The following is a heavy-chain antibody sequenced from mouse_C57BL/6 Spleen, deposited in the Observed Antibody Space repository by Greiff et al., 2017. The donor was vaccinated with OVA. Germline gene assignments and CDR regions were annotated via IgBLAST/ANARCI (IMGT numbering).Heavy chain of an antibody. Sequence: VQLQQSGAELVRPGASVKLSCTASGFNITDDYMHWVKQRPEQGLEWIGWIDPENGDTEYATKFQGKATITADTSSNTAYLQHSSLTSEDTAVYYGTTPIYGGYYYGMGYWGQGTSVTVSS. CDR2: IDPENGDT. D-gene: IGHD2-3*01. CDR1: GFNITDDY. CDR3: TTPIYGGYYYGMGY. J-gene: IGHJ4*01. V-gene: IGHV14-4*01.